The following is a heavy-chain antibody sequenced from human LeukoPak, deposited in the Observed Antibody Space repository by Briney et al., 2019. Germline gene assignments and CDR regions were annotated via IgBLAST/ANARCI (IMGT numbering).Heavy chain of an antibody. CDR2: IYSGGTT. V-gene: IGHV3-53*01. CDR1: GFTVSSNY. Sequence: PGGSLRLSCAASGFTVSSNYMSWVRQAPGKGREWVSVIYSGGTTYYADSVKGRFTISRDNSKNTLYLQMNSLRAEDTAVYYCAKDPPYYYYMDVWGKGTTVTVSS. J-gene: IGHJ6*03. CDR3: AKDPPYYYYMDV.